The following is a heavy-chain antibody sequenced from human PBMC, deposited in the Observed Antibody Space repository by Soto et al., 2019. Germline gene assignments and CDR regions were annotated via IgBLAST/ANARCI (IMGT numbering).Heavy chain of an antibody. CDR2: INHSGST. CDR1: GGSFSDYY. V-gene: IGHV4-34*01. J-gene: IGHJ5*02. CDR3: ARQDRVVAEGRWFDP. D-gene: IGHD2-15*01. Sequence: SETLSLTCAVYGGSFSDYYWSWIRQPPGKGLEWIGEINHSGSTNYNPSLKSRVTISVDTSKNQFSLKLSSVTAADTAVYYCARQDRVVAEGRWFDPWGQGTLVTVSS.